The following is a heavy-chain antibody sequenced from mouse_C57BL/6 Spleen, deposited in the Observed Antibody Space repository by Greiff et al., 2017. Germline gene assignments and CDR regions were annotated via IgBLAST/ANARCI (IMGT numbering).Heavy chain of an antibody. Sequence: EVQRVESGGGLVKPGGSLKLSCAASGFTFSSYAMSWVRQTPEKRLEWVATISDGGSYTYYPDNVKGRFTISRDNAKNNLYLQMSHLKSEDTAMYYCARERHYGSSYWYFDVWGTGTTVTVSS. CDR1: GFTFSSYA. CDR3: ARERHYGSSYWYFDV. V-gene: IGHV5-4*01. J-gene: IGHJ1*03. CDR2: ISDGGSYT. D-gene: IGHD1-1*01.